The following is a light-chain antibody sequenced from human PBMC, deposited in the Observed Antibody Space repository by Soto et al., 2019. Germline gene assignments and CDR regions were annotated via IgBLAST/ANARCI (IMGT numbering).Light chain of an antibody. CDR3: QQYNKWPRT. J-gene: IGKJ1*01. V-gene: IGKV3D-15*01. CDR1: DGVGRS. CDR2: DAS. Sequence: IGLTKSPVCLSLSKGVSVTLSCRASDGVGRSLAWFQQRPGQAPRLLIYDASNRATGIPARFSGSGSGTEFTLTINSLQSEDFAVYYCQQYNKWPRTFGQGTKVDIK.